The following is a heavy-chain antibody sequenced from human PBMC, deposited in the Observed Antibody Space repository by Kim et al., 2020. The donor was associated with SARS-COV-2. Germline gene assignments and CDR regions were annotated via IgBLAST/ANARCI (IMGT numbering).Heavy chain of an antibody. CDR2: ISAYNGNT. CDR1: GYTFTSYG. J-gene: IGHJ4*02. D-gene: IGHD2-21*01. Sequence: ASVKVSCKASGYTFTSYGISWVRQAPGQGLEWMGWISAYNGNTNYAQKLQGRVTMTTDTSTSTAYMELRSLRSDDTAVYYCARTYCGGDCYLGGVWYYFDYWGQGTLVTVSS. V-gene: IGHV1-18*04. CDR3: ARTYCGGDCYLGGVWYYFDY.